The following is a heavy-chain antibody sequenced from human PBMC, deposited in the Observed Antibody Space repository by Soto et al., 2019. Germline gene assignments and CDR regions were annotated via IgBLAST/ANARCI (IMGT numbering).Heavy chain of an antibody. J-gene: IGHJ4*02. CDR1: GFIFSSYA. CDR2: ISGSGVST. Sequence: GGSLRLSCAASGFIFSSYAMSWVRQGPGKGLEWVSGISGSGVSTYYADSVKGRFTISRDNSKNTLYLQMNSLRAEDTAVYFCANGRYSSRWYYFDYWGQGTLVTVSS. V-gene: IGHV3-23*01. D-gene: IGHD6-13*01. CDR3: ANGRYSSRWYYFDY.